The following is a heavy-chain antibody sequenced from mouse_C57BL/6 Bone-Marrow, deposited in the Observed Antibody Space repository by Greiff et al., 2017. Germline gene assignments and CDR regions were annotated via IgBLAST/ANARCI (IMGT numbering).Heavy chain of an antibody. J-gene: IGHJ2*01. Sequence: EVKLVESGGGLVKPGGSLKLSCAASGFTFSSYAMSWVRQTPEKRLEWVATISDGGSYTYYPDNVKGRFTISRDNAKNNLYLHMSHLKSEDTAMYNCAREGACYMNYVDYWGEGATLTVSS. V-gene: IGHV5-4*01. D-gene: IGHD1-3*01. CDR3: AREGACYMNYVDY. CDR2: ISDGGSYT. CDR1: GFTFSSYA.